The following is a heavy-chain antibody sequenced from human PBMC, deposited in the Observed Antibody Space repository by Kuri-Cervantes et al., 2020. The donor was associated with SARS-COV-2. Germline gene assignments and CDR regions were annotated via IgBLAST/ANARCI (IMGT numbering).Heavy chain of an antibody. V-gene: IGHV3-30*02. Sequence: GESLKISCAASGFTFKTYGMHWVRQAPGKGLEWVAFTRYDGNNQYYGDSVKGRFSISRDNSKNTLYLHMNSLRAEDTAVYYCARDQVDADYWGQGTLVTVSS. CDR3: ARDQVDADY. CDR1: GFTFKTYG. D-gene: IGHD2-15*01. CDR2: TRYDGNNQ. J-gene: IGHJ4*02.